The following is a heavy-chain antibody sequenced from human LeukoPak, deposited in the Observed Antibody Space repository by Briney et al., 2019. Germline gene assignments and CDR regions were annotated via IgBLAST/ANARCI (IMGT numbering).Heavy chain of an antibody. CDR1: GFTFSSYA. J-gene: IGHJ5*02. CDR2: ISGRGGST. D-gene: IGHD3-10*01. CDR3: AKGVRGVIIDNWFDP. Sequence: PGGSLRLSCAASGFTFSSYAMSWVRQTPGQGLVWVSAISGRGGSTYYADSVNGQFTIYRDNSKNTLYLQMNSLRAEDTAVYYCAKGVRGVIIDNWFDPWGQGTLVTVSS. V-gene: IGHV3-23*01.